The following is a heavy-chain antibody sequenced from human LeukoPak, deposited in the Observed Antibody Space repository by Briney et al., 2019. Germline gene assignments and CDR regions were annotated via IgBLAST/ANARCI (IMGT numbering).Heavy chain of an antibody. CDR1: GYSFTNYW. CDR3: ARGSSSWPYYFDY. CDR2: IYPGDSDT. J-gene: IGHJ4*02. D-gene: IGHD6-13*01. Sequence: GESLKISCKGSGYSFTNYWIGWVRQMPGKGLEWMGIIYPGDSDTRYSPPFQGQVTISADKSISTAYLQWSSLKASDTAMYYCARGSSSWPYYFDYWGQGTLVTVSS. V-gene: IGHV5-51*01.